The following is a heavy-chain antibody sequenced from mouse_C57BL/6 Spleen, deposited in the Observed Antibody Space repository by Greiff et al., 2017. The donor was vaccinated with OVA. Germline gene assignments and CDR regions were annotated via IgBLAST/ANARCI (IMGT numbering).Heavy chain of an antibody. V-gene: IGHV1-69*01. CDR3: ARGAYDYDGGYAMDY. D-gene: IGHD2-4*01. CDR2: IDPSDSYT. Sequence: VKLQQPGAELVMPGASVKLSCKASGYTFTSYWMHWVKQRPGQGLEWIGEIDPSDSYTNYNQKFKGKSTLTVDKSSSTAYMQLSSLTSEDSAVYYCARGAYDYDGGYAMDYWGQGTSVTVSS. J-gene: IGHJ4*01. CDR1: GYTFTSYW.